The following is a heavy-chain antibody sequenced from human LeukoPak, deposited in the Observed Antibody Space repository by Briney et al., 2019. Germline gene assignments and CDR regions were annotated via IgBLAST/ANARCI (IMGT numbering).Heavy chain of an antibody. CDR2: ISYDGNNK. D-gene: IGHD2-15*01. Sequence: GGSLRLSCAASGFTFSSYAMHWVRQAPGKGLECVAVISYDGNNKFHADSVRGRLTISRDNFKSTLYLQMNSLRDEDTAVYYCARADIVAVVAAAALDYWGQGTLVTVSS. J-gene: IGHJ4*02. V-gene: IGHV3-30*04. CDR3: ARADIVAVVAAAALDY. CDR1: GFTFSSYA.